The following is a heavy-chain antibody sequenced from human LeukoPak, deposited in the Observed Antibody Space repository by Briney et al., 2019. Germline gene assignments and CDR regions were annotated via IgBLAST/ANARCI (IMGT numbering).Heavy chain of an antibody. CDR3: YHGPGSYRDYFDY. Sequence: GGSLRLSCTASGFTFGDYAMSWVRQAPGKGLEWVGFIRSKAYGGTTEYAASVKGRFTISRDDSKSIAYLQMNSLKTEDTAVYYCYHGPGSYRDYFDYWGQGTLVTVSS. CDR2: IRSKAYGGTT. J-gene: IGHJ4*02. D-gene: IGHD3-10*01. V-gene: IGHV3-49*04. CDR1: GFTFGDYA.